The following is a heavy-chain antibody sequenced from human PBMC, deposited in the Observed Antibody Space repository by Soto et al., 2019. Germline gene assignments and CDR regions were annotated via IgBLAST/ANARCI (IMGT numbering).Heavy chain of an antibody. CDR2: INPNSGGT. CDR3: ARDTGPRWDYSSEDSPFDY. D-gene: IGHD6-19*01. V-gene: IGHV1-2*04. Sequence: ASVKVSCKASGYTFTGYYMHWVRQAPGQGLEWMGWINPNSGGTNYAQKFQGWVTMTRDTSISTAYMELSRLRSDDTAVYYCARDTGPRWDYSSEDSPFDYWGQGTLVTVSS. CDR1: GYTFTGYY. J-gene: IGHJ4*02.